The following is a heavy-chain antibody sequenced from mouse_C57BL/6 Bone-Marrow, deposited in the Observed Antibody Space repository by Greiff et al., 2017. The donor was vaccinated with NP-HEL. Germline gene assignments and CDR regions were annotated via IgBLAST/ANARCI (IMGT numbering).Heavy chain of an antibody. Sequence: VQLKQSGPELVKPGASVKISCTASGYSFTDYNMNWVQQSTGKSLEWIGVINPNYGTTSYNQKFKGKATLTVDQSSSTTYMQLNSMTSEDSAVYYCARRRYYAYAMDYWGQGTSVTVSS. V-gene: IGHV1-39*01. CDR2: INPNYGTT. J-gene: IGHJ4*01. D-gene: IGHD1-1*01. CDR3: ARRRYYAYAMDY. CDR1: GYSFTDYN.